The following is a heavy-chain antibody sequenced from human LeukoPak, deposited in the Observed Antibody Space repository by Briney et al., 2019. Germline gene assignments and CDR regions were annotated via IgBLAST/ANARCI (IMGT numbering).Heavy chain of an antibody. J-gene: IGHJ2*01. CDR2: ISRSSSHI. Sequence: PGGSLRLSCAASGFAFPNYWMVWVRQAPGKGPEWVSFISRSSSHIFYADSVKGRFTTSRDNAKNSLYLQMNSLRAEDTAVYYCARTYASGSRRYWYFDLWGRGTLVTV. CDR3: ARTYASGSRRYWYFDL. D-gene: IGHD3-10*01. V-gene: IGHV3-21*01. CDR1: GFAFPNYW.